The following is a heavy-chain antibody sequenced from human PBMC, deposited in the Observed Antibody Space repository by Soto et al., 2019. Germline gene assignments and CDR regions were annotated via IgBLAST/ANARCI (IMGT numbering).Heavy chain of an antibody. CDR3: AKSNREGVYYDFWSGYYSYWFDP. V-gene: IGHV3-23*01. D-gene: IGHD3-3*01. CDR2: ISGSGGST. CDR1: GFTFSSYA. Sequence: PGGSLRLSCAASGFTFSSYAMSWVRQAPGKGLEWVSAISGSGGSTYYADSVKGRFTISRDNSKNTLYLQMNSLRAEDTAVYYCAKSNREGVYYDFWSGYYSYWFDPWGQGTLVTVSS. J-gene: IGHJ5*02.